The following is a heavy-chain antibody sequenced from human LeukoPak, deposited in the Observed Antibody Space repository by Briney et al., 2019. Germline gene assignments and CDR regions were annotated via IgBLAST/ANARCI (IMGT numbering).Heavy chain of an antibody. CDR2: VYYTGSS. Sequence: SQTLSLTCSVSGGSVRNYYWNWIRQPPGKGLEWIGYVYYTGSSNSDPSLKSRVTMFVDTSKNQLSLRLSSVSALDTAVYYCARGAYASAWYAFDIWGPGTGVSVTS. V-gene: IGHV4-59*02. CDR3: ARGAYASAWYAFDI. J-gene: IGHJ3*02. CDR1: GGSVRNYY. D-gene: IGHD6-19*01.